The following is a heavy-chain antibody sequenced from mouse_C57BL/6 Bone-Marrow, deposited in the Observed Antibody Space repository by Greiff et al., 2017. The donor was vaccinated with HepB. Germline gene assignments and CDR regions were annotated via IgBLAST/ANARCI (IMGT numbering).Heavy chain of an antibody. D-gene: IGHD2-4*01. J-gene: IGHJ2*01. CDR3: VRHNYDYDDPYFDY. Sequence: EVQGVESGGGLVQPKGSLKLSCAASGFSFNTYAMNWVRQAPGKGLEWVARIRSKSNNYATYYADSVKDRFTISRDDSESMLYLQMNNLKTEDTAMYYCVRHNYDYDDPYFDYWGQGTTLTVSS. CDR1: GFSFNTYA. V-gene: IGHV10-1*01. CDR2: IRSKSNNYAT.